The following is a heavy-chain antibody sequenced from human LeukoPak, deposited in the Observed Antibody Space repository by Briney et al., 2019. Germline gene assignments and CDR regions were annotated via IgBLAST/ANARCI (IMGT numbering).Heavy chain of an antibody. CDR1: GYTFTSYG. J-gene: IGHJ3*02. V-gene: IGHV1-2*02. CDR3: ARRLDIVVSIAFDI. CDR2: INPNSGGT. D-gene: IGHD5-12*01. Sequence: GASVKVSCKASGYTFTSYGINWVRQAPGQGLEWMGWINPNSGGTNYAQKFQGRVTMTRDTSISTAYMELSRLRSDDTAVYYCARRLDIVVSIAFDIWGQGTMVTVSS.